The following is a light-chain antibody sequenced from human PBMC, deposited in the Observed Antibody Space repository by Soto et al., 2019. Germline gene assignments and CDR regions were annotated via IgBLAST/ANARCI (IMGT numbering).Light chain of an antibody. J-gene: IGKJ2*01. Sequence: EIVMTQSPATLSVSPGERATLSCRASQSVSSNLAWYQQKPGQAPKLLIYGASTRATGIPARFSGSGSGTECTLTISSLQSEDVACYYCQQYNNCPYTFGQGTKLEIK. CDR2: GAS. V-gene: IGKV3-15*01. CDR3: QQYNNCPYT. CDR1: QSVSSN.